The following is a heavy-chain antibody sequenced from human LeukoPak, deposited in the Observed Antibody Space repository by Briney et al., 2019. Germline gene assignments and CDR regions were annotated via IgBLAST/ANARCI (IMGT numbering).Heavy chain of an antibody. CDR2: IYYSGST. V-gene: IGHV4-59*01. CDR1: GGSISSYY. D-gene: IGHD3-22*01. Sequence: PSETLSLTCTVSGGSISSYYWSWIRQPPGKGLEWIGYIYYSGSTSYNPSLKSRVTISVDTSNNQFSLKLSSVTAADTAVYYCARDTSVYRRGSFDYWGQGTLVTVSS. CDR3: ARDTSVYRRGSFDY. J-gene: IGHJ4*02.